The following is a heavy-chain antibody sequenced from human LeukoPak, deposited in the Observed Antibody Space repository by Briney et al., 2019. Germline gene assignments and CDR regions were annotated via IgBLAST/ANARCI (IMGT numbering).Heavy chain of an antibody. Sequence: GGSLRLSCAASGFTVSSNYMSWVRQAPGKGLEGVSVIDRCNSSSNGDSEKGRFTISRENAKNTMYLQMSSLRAEDTAVYYCAREIPRRDGYHDAFDIWGQGTMVTVSS. D-gene: IGHD5-24*01. CDR1: GFTVSSNY. CDR3: AREIPRRDGYHDAFDI. CDR2: IDRCNSS. V-gene: IGHV3-66*01. J-gene: IGHJ3*02.